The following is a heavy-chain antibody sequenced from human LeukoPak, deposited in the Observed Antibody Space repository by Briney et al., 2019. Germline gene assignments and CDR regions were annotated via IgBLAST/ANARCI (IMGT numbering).Heavy chain of an antibody. D-gene: IGHD1-26*01. V-gene: IGHV3-30-3*01. CDR3: ARQYSGSYYNYFDY. J-gene: IGHJ4*02. CDR2: ISYDGSNK. CDR1: GFTFSSYA. Sequence: GRPLRLSCAASGFTFSSYAMHWVRQAPGKGLEWVAVISYDGSNKYYADFVKGRFTISRDNSKNTLYLQMNSLRAEDTAVYYCARQYSGSYYNYFDYWGQGTLVTVSS.